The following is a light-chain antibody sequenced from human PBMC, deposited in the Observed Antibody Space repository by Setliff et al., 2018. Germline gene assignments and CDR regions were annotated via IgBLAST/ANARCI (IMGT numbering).Light chain of an antibody. CDR3: SSYTTSTTRV. V-gene: IGLV2-14*01. CDR1: SSDVGGYNY. Sequence: ALAQPASVSGSPGQSITISCTGTSSDVGGYNYVSWCQQHAGKAPKLMIYEVTNRPPGVSDRFSGSKSGNTASLTISGLQAEDEADYYCSSYTTSTTRVFGGGTKVTVL. J-gene: IGLJ2*01. CDR2: EVT.